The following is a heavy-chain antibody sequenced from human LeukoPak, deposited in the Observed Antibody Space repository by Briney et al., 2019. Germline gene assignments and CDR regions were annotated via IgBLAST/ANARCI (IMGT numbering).Heavy chain of an antibody. Sequence: GGSLRLSCAASGFTFSSYGMSWVRQAPGKGLEWVSSISSSSSYIYYADSVKGRFTISRDNAKNSLYLQMNSLRAEDTAVYYCARDHILTGYYYYYYYMDVWGKGTTVTVSS. CDR1: GFTFSSYG. V-gene: IGHV3-21*01. CDR3: ARDHILTGYYYYYYYMDV. D-gene: IGHD3-9*01. CDR2: ISSSSSYI. J-gene: IGHJ6*03.